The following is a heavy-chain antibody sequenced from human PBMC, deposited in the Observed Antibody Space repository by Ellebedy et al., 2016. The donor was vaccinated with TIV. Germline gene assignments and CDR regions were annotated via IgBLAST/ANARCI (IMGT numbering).Heavy chain of an antibody. CDR1: GYTFSSYF. J-gene: IGHJ4*02. V-gene: IGHV1-46*01. Sequence: ASVKVSXKASGYTFSSYFMHWVRQAPGQGLEWMGIINPSGGSTSYAQKFQGRVTLTRDTSTSTVYMELNSLRSEDTAVYYCARDLFGGVTADYWGQGTLVTVSS. CDR2: INPSGGST. D-gene: IGHD3-16*01. CDR3: ARDLFGGVTADY.